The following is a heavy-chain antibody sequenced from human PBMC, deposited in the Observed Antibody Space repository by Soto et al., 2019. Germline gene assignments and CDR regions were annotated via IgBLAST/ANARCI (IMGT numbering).Heavy chain of an antibody. Sequence: GGSLRLSCATSGFTFTTYSMNWVRQAPGKGLEWVSSISLSGSYIYYADSVKGRFTISRDNAKNSLYLQMNSLRVDDTAVYYCARDRFFGVVMSPRGWFDPWGQGTLVTVSS. CDR2: ISLSGSYI. J-gene: IGHJ5*02. D-gene: IGHD3-3*01. V-gene: IGHV3-21*01. CDR3: ARDRFFGVVMSPRGWFDP. CDR1: GFTFTTYS.